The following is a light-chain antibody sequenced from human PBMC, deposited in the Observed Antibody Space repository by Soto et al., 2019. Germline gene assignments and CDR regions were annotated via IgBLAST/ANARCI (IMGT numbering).Light chain of an antibody. V-gene: IGLV2-14*03. CDR2: DVN. CDR3: SSYTSSNTLV. J-gene: IGLJ1*01. Sequence: QSVLTQPASVSGSPGQSITISCTGTSSDVGGYNYVSWYQQHPGKAPKLMIYDVNNRPSGVSYRFSGSKSGNTASLTISGLQAEDEADYYCSSYTSSNTLVFGTGTKLTVL. CDR1: SSDVGGYNY.